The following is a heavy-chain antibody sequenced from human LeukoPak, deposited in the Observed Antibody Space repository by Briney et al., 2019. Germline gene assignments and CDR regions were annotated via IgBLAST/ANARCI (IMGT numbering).Heavy chain of an antibody. J-gene: IGHJ4*02. CDR2: IYYSGST. V-gene: IGHV4-59*01. CDR1: GGSISSYY. CDR3: ARGIIPFRKPFDY. Sequence: SETLSLTCTVSGGSISSYYWSWIRQPPGEGLEWIGYIYYSGSTNYNPSLKSRVTIPVDTSKNQFSLKLSSVTAADTAVYYCARGIIPFRKPFDYWGQGTLVTVSS. D-gene: IGHD1-14*01.